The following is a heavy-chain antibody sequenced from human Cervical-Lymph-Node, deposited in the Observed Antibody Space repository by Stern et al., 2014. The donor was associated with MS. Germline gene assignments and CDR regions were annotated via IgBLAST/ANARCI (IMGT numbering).Heavy chain of an antibody. V-gene: IGHV1-18*01. CDR1: GYTFTSYG. Sequence: QVQLVQSGAEVKKPGASVKVSCKASGYTFTSYGISWVRQAPGPGLEWMGWISAYNGNTNYAQKLQGRVTMTTDTSTSTAYMELRSLRSDDTAVYYCARGPREQQLSQTEYFQHWGQGTLVTVSS. CDR2: ISAYNGNT. D-gene: IGHD6-13*01. CDR3: ARGPREQQLSQTEYFQH. J-gene: IGHJ1*01.